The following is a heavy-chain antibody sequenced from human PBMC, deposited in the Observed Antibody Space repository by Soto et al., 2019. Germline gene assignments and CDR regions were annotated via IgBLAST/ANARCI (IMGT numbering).Heavy chain of an antibody. D-gene: IGHD6-19*01. Sequence: EVQLVESGGGLVQPGGSLRLSCAASGFTVSSNYMTWGRQAPGKGLEYVSAISSNGGSTYYANSVKGRFTMSRANSKKTLYLQMGSLRAEDMAVYYCARGFGWLDYWGQGTLVTVSS. V-gene: IGHV3-64*01. CDR3: ARGFGWLDY. CDR2: ISSNGGST. J-gene: IGHJ4*02. CDR1: GFTVSSNY.